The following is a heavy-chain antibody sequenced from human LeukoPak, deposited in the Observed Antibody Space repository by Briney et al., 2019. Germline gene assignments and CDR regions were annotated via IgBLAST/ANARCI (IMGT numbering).Heavy chain of an antibody. CDR1: GFTFSDHY. D-gene: IGHD1-26*01. CDR2: IDKKDNFYAT. V-gene: IGHV3-73*01. Sequence: GGSLRLSCAASGFTFSDHYMDWVRQAPGKGLEWVGHIDKKDNFYATTSAASVTGRFTISRDDSKNTAYLQMNSLKTEDTALYYCTRDSGTYNWLDPWGQGTLVTVSS. CDR3: TRDSGTYNWLDP. J-gene: IGHJ5*02.